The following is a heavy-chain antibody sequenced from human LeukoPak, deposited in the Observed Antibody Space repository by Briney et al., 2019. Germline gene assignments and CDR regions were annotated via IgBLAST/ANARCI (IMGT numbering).Heavy chain of an antibody. V-gene: IGHV1-8*01. CDR1: GYTFTSYD. Sequence: ASVKVSCKASGYTFTSYDINWVRQATGQGLEWMGWMNPNSGNTGYAQKFQGRVTMTRNTSISTAYMELSSLRSEDTAVYYCARMYYYGSGSPSWFDPWGQGTLVTVSS. CDR3: ARMYYYGSGSPSWFDP. D-gene: IGHD3-10*01. J-gene: IGHJ5*02. CDR2: MNPNSGNT.